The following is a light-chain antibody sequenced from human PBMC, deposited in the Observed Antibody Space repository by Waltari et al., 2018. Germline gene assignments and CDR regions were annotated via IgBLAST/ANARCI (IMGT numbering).Light chain of an antibody. CDR1: KLGDKY. Sequence: SFELTQPPSVSVSPGQTASITCSGDKLGDKYTSWYQQKPGQSPVLVISQDTKRPSGIPERCTGSSSGNTATLTISGTQAMDEADYYCQAWVTRTVVFGGGTKLTVL. J-gene: IGLJ2*01. CDR2: QDT. CDR3: QAWVTRTVV. V-gene: IGLV3-1*01.